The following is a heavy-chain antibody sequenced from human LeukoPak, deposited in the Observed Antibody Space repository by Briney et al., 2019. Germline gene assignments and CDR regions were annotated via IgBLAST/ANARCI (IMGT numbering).Heavy chain of an antibody. J-gene: IGHJ2*01. D-gene: IGHD3-9*01. V-gene: IGHV1-2*02. Sequence: ASVKVSCKASGYTFTGYYMHWVRQAPGQGLEWMGWINPNSGGTNYAQKFQGRVTMTRDTSISTAYMELSRLRSDDTAVYYCARDRYYDILTGLPNWYFDLWGRGTLVTVSS. CDR3: ARDRYYDILTGLPNWYFDL. CDR2: INPNSGGT. CDR1: GYTFTGYY.